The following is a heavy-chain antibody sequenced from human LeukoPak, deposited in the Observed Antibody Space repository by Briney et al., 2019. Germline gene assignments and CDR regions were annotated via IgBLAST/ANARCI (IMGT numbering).Heavy chain of an antibody. J-gene: IGHJ3*02. CDR3: ATLDYYDSSGYVGAFDI. CDR1: GYTFTSYG. D-gene: IGHD3-22*01. V-gene: IGHV1-18*01. Sequence: ASVKVSCKASGYTFTSYGISWVRQAPGQGLEWRGWISAYNGNTNYAQKLQGRVTMTTDTSTSTAYMELRSLRSDDTAVYYCATLDYYDSSGYVGAFDIWGQGTMVTVSS. CDR2: ISAYNGNT.